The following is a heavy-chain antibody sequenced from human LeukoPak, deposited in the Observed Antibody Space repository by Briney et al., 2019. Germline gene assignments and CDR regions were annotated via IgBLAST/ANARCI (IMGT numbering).Heavy chain of an antibody. CDR1: GGSISSYY. Sequence: SETLSLTCTVSGGSISSYYWSWIRQPPGKGLEWIGYIYYSGSTYYNPSLKSRVTISVDTSKNQFSLKLSSVTAADTAVYYCARGYDFWSEYYMDVWGKGTTVTVSS. CDR2: IYYSGST. D-gene: IGHD3-3*01. CDR3: ARGYDFWSEYYMDV. V-gene: IGHV4-59*08. J-gene: IGHJ6*03.